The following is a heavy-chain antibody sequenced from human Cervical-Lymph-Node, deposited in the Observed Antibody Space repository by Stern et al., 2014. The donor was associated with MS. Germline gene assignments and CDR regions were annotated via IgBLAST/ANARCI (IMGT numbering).Heavy chain of an antibody. V-gene: IGHV5-51*01. CDR1: GYTFTSYW. CDR2: TLPGGSDI. Sequence: EVQLVQSGPEVKRPGESLKISCQASGYTFTSYWIGWVRQMPGKGLEWTAITLPGGSDIRYSPSFQGQVAISADKSSSPAYLQWNNLKASDTAIYYCARQRYFDYWGQGTLVTVSS. J-gene: IGHJ4*02. CDR3: ARQRYFDY.